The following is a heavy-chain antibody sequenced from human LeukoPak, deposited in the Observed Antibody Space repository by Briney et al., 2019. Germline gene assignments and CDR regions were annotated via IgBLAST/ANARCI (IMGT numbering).Heavy chain of an antibody. J-gene: IGHJ5*02. CDR2: ISSANIHT. CDR1: GCTFSDYY. Sequence: PGGSLRLSFAASGCTFSDYYRSWIRQAPVRGLDWLGDISSANIHTDYADSVKGRFTISRDNAKSLVYLQMNSMGAEDTAIYYCASSKDWVSISLFVSWGQGTLVTVSS. V-gene: IGHV3-11*03. D-gene: IGHD2-21*01. CDR3: ASSKDWVSISLFVS.